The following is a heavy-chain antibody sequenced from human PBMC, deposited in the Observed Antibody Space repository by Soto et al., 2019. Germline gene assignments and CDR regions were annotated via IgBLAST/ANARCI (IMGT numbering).Heavy chain of an antibody. D-gene: IGHD3-10*01. CDR3: ARNRGDTPNYYYMDV. Sequence: QVQLQESGPGLVKPSQTLSLTCAVSGGSITTPGHYWSWIRQHPGEGLEWLGYTSYSGFSYYNPSLQSRITISLDTSNNQFSLQLTSVTAADTAIYFCARNRGDTPNYYYMDVLGSGTTVAVSS. V-gene: IGHV4-31*11. CDR2: TSYSGFS. J-gene: IGHJ6*03. CDR1: GGSITTPGHY.